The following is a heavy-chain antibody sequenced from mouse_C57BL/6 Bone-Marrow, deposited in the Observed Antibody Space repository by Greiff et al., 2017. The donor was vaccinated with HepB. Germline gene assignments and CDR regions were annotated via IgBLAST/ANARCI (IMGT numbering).Heavy chain of an antibody. V-gene: IGHV1-63*01. Sequence: QVHVKQSGAELVRPGTSVKMSCKASGYTFTNYWIGWAKQRPGHGLEWIGDIYPGGGYTNYNEKFKGKATLTADKSSSTAYMQFSSLTSEDSAIYYCARWDSSGYDWFAYWGQGTLVTVSA. D-gene: IGHD3-2*02. CDR1: GYTFTNYW. J-gene: IGHJ3*01. CDR2: IYPGGGYT. CDR3: ARWDSSGYDWFAY.